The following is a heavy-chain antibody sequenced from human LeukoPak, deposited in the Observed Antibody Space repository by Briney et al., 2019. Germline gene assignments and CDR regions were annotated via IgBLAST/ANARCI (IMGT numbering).Heavy chain of an antibody. CDR2: INPSGGST. D-gene: IGHD1-14*01. CDR3: ARSFVATAVDY. CDR1: GYTFTSYY. V-gene: IGHV1-46*01. J-gene: IGHJ4*02. Sequence: ASLKGSCKTSGYTFTSYYMHWVRQAPGQGLEWMGIINPSGGSTSYAQKFQGRVTMTRDMSTSTVYMELSSLRSEDTAVYYCARSFVATAVDYWGQGTLVTVSS.